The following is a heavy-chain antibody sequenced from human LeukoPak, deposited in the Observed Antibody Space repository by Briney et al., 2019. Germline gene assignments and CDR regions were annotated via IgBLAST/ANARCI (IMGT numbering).Heavy chain of an antibody. J-gene: IGHJ3*02. Sequence: GGSLRLSCAASGFTFSDYYMSWIRQAPGKGLEWVSYISSSGSTMYYADSVKGRFTISRDNAKNSLYLQMNSLRAEDTAVYYCASPGDTAMVVHDAFDIWGQGTMVTVSS. CDR3: ASPGDTAMVVHDAFDI. CDR1: GFTFSDYY. V-gene: IGHV3-11*04. D-gene: IGHD5-18*01. CDR2: ISSSGSTM.